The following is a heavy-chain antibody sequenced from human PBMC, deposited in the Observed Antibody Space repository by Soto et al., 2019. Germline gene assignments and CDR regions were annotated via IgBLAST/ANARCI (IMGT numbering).Heavy chain of an antibody. CDR2: IYHNGIT. CDR3: ARESSGRSAFLHGLDV. J-gene: IGHJ6*02. CDR1: GASITSGDYY. Sequence: SETLSLTCTVSGASITSGDYYWGWIRQPPGKGLEWIGYIYHNGITYYNPSLQSRVTISVDTSKDQFSLKLSSVSATDTAVYYCARESSGRSAFLHGLDVWGQGTKVT. D-gene: IGHD3-3*02. V-gene: IGHV4-30-4*08.